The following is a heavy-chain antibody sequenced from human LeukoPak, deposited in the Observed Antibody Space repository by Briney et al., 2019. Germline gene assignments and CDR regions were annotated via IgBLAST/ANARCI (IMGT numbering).Heavy chain of an antibody. D-gene: IGHD1-26*01. V-gene: IGHV3-48*04. J-gene: IGHJ4*02. CDR2: TSSSGSTI. CDR3: AKDDSGRVGAPDY. Sequence: GGSLRLSCVASGFSFSNYSMSWVRQAPGKGLEWVSYTSSSGSTIYQPDSVKGRFTISRDNAKNSLYLQMNSLRAEDTAVYYCAKDDSGRVGAPDYWGQGTLVTVSS. CDR1: GFSFSNYS.